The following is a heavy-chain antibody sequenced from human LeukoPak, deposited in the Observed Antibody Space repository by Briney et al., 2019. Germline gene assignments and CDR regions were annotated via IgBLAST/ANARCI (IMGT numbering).Heavy chain of an antibody. D-gene: IGHD6-13*01. CDR1: GYTFTSYG. J-gene: IGHJ6*03. CDR2: ISAYNGNT. Sequence: WASVKVSCKASGYTFTSYGISWVRQAPGQGLEWMGWISAYNGNTNYAQKFQGRVTITADESTSTAYMELSSLRSEDTAVYYCAREKTEDSSSRYYYMDVWGKGTTVTISS. V-gene: IGHV1-18*01. CDR3: AREKTEDSSSRYYYMDV.